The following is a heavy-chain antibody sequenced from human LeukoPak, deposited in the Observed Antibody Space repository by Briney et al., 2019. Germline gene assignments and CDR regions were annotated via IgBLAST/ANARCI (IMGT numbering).Heavy chain of an antibody. J-gene: IGHJ4*02. D-gene: IGHD5-18*01. Sequence: GGSLRLSCAASGFTFSSYAMSWVRQAPGKGLEWVSAISGSAESTYYAYSVKGRFTISRDNSEDTLYLQMSSLRAEDTAVYYCAKPGTPMVYYFDYWGQGTLVTVSS. CDR3: AKPGTPMVYYFDY. V-gene: IGHV3-23*01. CDR2: ISGSAEST. CDR1: GFTFSSYA.